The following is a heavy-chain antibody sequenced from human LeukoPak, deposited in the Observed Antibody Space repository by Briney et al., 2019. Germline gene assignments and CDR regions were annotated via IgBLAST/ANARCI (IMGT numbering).Heavy chain of an antibody. CDR2: INPNSGGT. D-gene: IGHD3-9*01. J-gene: IGHJ4*02. CDR3: ARFYYDILTGYSTEIDY. CDR1: GYTFTGYY. V-gene: IGHV1-2*02. Sequence: ASVKVSCKASGYTFTGYYMHWVRQAPGQGLEWMGWINPNSGGTNYAQKFQGRVTMTRDTSISTAYMEPSRLRSDDTAVYYCARFYYDILTGYSTEIDYWGQGTLVTVSS.